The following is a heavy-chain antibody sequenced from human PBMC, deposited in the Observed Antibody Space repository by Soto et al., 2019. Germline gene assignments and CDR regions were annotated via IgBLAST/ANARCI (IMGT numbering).Heavy chain of an antibody. CDR2: IDHSGST. CDR1: GGSFSAYY. CDR3: VRGLRYSGMDV. V-gene: IGHV4-34*01. D-gene: IGHD2-15*01. J-gene: IGHJ6*02. Sequence: TLSLTCAVSGGSFSAYYWTWIRQPPGRGLEWIGEIDHSGSTNYNPSLEGRVTMSIDTAKNRFSLNVTSVTAADTAVYYCVRGLRYSGMDVWGQGTTVTVSS.